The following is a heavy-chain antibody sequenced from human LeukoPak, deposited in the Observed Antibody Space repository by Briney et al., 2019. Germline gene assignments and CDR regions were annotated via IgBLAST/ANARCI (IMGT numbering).Heavy chain of an antibody. V-gene: IGHV4-59*01. CDR2: IYYIGST. J-gene: IGHJ4*02. D-gene: IGHD2-15*01. CDR1: VGSMSRYY. CDR3: ARRVGCYGYLDY. Sequence: PSETLSLTCTLSVGSMSRYYWSWIRQPPGKGLEWIGYIYYIGSTNYNPSLKSRVTISVDTSKNQFSLKLNSVTAADTAVYYCARRVGCYGYLDYWGQGTLVTVSS.